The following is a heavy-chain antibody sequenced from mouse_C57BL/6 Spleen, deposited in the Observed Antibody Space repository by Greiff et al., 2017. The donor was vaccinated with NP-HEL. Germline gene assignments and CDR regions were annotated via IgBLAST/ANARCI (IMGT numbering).Heavy chain of an antibody. CDR1: GYTFTSYW. CDR3: ARSGIRRGIWDY. D-gene: IGHD2-12*01. CDR2: IHPNSGST. V-gene: IGHV1-64*01. J-gene: IGHJ2*01. Sequence: QVQLKQPGAELVKPGASVKLSCKASGYTFTSYWMHWVKQRPGQGLEWIGMIHPNSGSTNYNEKFKSKATLTVDKSSSTAYMQLSSLTSEDSAVYYCARSGIRRGIWDYWGQGTTLTVSS.